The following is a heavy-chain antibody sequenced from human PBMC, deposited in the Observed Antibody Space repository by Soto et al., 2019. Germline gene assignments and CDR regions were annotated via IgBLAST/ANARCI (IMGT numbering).Heavy chain of an antibody. CDR1: GDSISNNNW. V-gene: IGHV4-4*02. J-gene: IGHJ3*02. Sequence: SDTLSLTCTVSGDSISNNNWWWSWVRQPPGKGLDWIGEIYHSGSTGYNPSLQSRVTMSVDMSKNQFSLKLSSVTAADTAVYYCARTYDGSGPNSGGYAFDIWGQGTMVTVSS. CDR2: IYHSGST. D-gene: IGHD3-22*01. CDR3: ARTYDGSGPNSGGYAFDI.